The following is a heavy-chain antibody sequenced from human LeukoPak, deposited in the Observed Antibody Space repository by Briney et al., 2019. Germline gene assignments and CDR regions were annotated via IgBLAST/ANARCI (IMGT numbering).Heavy chain of an antibody. V-gene: IGHV4-59*08. CDR1: GGSISSYY. D-gene: IGHD2-2*01. CDR2: IYYSGST. J-gene: IGHJ3*02. Sequence: SQTLSLTCTVSGGSISSYYWSWIRQPPGKGLEWIGYIYYSGSTNYNPSLKSRVTISVDTSKNQFSLKLSSVTAADTAVYYCARAAYQGAFDIWGQGTMVTVSS. CDR3: ARAAYQGAFDI.